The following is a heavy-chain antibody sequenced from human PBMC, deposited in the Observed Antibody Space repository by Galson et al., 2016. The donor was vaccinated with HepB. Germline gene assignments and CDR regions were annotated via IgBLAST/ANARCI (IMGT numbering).Heavy chain of an antibody. J-gene: IGHJ3*02. CDR1: GFTFSSYS. CDR2: ISSSSSYI. CDR3: ARATHTITYYYDSSGYKVDAFDI. V-gene: IGHV3-21*01. D-gene: IGHD3-22*01. Sequence: SLRLSCAASGFTFSSYSMNWVRQAPRKGLEWVSSISSSSSYIYYADSVKGRFTISRGNAKNSLYLQMNSLRAEDTAVYYCARATHTITYYYDSSGYKVDAFDIWGQGTMVTVSS.